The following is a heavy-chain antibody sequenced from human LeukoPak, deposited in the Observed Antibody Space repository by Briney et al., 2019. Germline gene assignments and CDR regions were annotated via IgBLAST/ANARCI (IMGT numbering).Heavy chain of an antibody. CDR2: ISGSGTTI. D-gene: IGHD1-26*01. CDR1: GFTFSRYS. J-gene: IGHJ6*03. CDR3: AKDSGGTYFYYYYYMDV. V-gene: IGHV3-23*01. Sequence: GGSLRLSCAASGFTFSRYSMSWVRQAPGKGLEWVSAISGSGTTIYYADSVKGRFTISRDNSKSTLYLQINSLRAEDTAVYYCAKDSGGTYFYYYYYMDVWGKGTTVTVSS.